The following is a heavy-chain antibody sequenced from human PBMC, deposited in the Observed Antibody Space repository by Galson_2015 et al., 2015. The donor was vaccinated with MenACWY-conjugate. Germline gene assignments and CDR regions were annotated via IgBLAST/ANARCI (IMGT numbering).Heavy chain of an antibody. Sequence: SLRISCAASGFTFSSYAMSWVRQAPGKGLEWVLGICGSGGSKYYADSLKGRFTISRDNSKNTLYLQMNSLRSEDTAVYYCAKKYYCSSNTCPDYFFDYWGQGQWSPSLQ. D-gene: IGHD2-2*01. CDR2: ICGSGGSK. V-gene: IGHV3-23*01. CDR1: GFTFSSYA. J-gene: IGHJ4*02. CDR3: AKKYYCSSNTCPDYFFDY.